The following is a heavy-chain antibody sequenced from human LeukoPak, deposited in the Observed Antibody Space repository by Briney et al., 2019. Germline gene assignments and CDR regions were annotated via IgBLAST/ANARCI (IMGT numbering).Heavy chain of an antibody. CDR2: INSRGGTT. V-gene: IGHV3-23*01. CDR3: TRVQAGRAGLMDV. J-gene: IGHJ6*02. D-gene: IGHD6-13*01. CDR1: GFTYSSYA. Sequence: GGSLRLSCVVSGFTYSSYAMSWVRQAPGKGLEWVSAINSRGGTTYYIGSVKGRFTISRDNSKNTLYLQMNSLRAEDTALYYCTRVQAGRAGLMDVWGRGTTVTVSS.